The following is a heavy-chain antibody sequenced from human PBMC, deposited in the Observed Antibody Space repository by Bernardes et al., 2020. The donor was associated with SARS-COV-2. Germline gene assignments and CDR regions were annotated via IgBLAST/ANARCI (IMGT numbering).Heavy chain of an antibody. J-gene: IGHJ4*02. D-gene: IGHD6-19*01. V-gene: IGHV3-23*01. CDR3: AKDVVIAVVDYFDY. CDR1: GFTFSSYA. CDR2: ISGSGGST. Sequence: GSSLKLSCAASGFTFSSYAMSWVRQAPGKGLEWVSAISGSGGSTYYADSVKGRFTISRDNSKNTLYLQMNSLRAEDTAVYYCAKDVVIAVVDYFDYWGQGTLVTVSS.